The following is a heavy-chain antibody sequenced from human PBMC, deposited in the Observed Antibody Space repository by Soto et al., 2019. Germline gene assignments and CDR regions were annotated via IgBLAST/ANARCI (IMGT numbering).Heavy chain of an antibody. Sequence: GGSLRLSCAASGFTFSSYGMHWVRQAPGKGLEWVAVIWYDGSNKYYADSVKGRFTISRDNSKNTLYLQMNSLRAEDTAVYYCAKERVYDSSGYSEFDYWGQGTLVTVSS. D-gene: IGHD3-22*01. CDR3: AKERVYDSSGYSEFDY. CDR2: IWYDGSNK. CDR1: GFTFSSYG. V-gene: IGHV3-33*06. J-gene: IGHJ4*02.